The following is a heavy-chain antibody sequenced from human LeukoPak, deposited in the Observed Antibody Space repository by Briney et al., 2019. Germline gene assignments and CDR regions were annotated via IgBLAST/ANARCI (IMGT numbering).Heavy chain of an antibody. CDR1: GFTFSTYA. CDR2: ISGSAGST. D-gene: IGHD6-19*01. V-gene: IGHV3-23*01. J-gene: IGHJ4*02. CDR3: AKATRDNSGCLDY. Sequence: GGSLRLSCAVSGFTFSTYAMTWVRQAPGKGLEWVSSISGSAGSTYYADSVKGRFTISRDNSKNTPDLQMNSLRAEDTAVYYCAKATRDNSGCLDYWGQGTLVTVSS.